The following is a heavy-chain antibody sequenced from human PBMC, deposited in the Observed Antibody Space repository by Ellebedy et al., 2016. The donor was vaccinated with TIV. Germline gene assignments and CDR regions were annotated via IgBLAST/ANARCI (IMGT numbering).Heavy chain of an antibody. Sequence: GESLKISCAASGFTFSSYGMHWVRQAPGKGLEWVAVIWYDGSNKNYADSVKGRLTISRDNSKNRLYLQMNSLRAEDTAVYYCARDQLRCGGDCYSVPRYYFDYWGQGTPVTVSS. CDR2: IWYDGSNK. CDR1: GFTFSSYG. V-gene: IGHV3-33*08. CDR3: ARDQLRCGGDCYSVPRYYFDY. J-gene: IGHJ4*02. D-gene: IGHD2-21*02.